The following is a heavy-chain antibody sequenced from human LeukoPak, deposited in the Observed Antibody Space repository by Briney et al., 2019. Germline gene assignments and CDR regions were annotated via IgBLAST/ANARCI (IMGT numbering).Heavy chain of an antibody. V-gene: IGHV4-39*07. CDR3: ARVLSGSNFDN. CDR1: GGSISSTNYN. J-gene: IGHJ4*02. D-gene: IGHD3-22*01. CDR2: FSYDGRT. Sequence: PSETLPLTCTVSGGSISSTNYNWGWIRQPPGKGLEWIGSFSYDGRTYHNPSLKSRVTISVDTSKNQFSLRLSAVTAADTAVYYCARVLSGSNFDNWGQGTLVTVSS.